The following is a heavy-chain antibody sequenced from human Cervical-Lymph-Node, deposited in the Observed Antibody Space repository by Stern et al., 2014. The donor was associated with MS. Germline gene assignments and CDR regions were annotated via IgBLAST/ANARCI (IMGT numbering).Heavy chain of an antibody. D-gene: IGHD2-21*02. J-gene: IGHJ6*02. V-gene: IGHV1-24*01. CDR3: ATHRGRVTYYYGMDV. CDR2: FDHEHGDT. CDR1: GYTLSEIS. Sequence: VQLVQSGAEVKKPGASVKVSCKVSGYTLSEISMHWVRQAPGKGLEWLGGFDHEHGDTRYAQKFQGRVTMGEDRSTDTAYMELSSLRSEDTAVYYCATHRGRVTYYYGMDVRGQGTTVTVSS.